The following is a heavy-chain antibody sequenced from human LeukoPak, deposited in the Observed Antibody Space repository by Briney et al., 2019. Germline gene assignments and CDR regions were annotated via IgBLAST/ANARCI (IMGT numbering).Heavy chain of an antibody. V-gene: IGHV4-39*01. J-gene: IGHJ5*02. D-gene: IGHD3-9*01. CDR3: ARHVADYDILTGYYFRWSWFDP. Sequence: PSETLSLTCTVSGGSISTSSYYWGWIRQPPGKGLEWIGSIYYSGSTYYNPSLKSRVTISVDTSKNQFSLKLSSVTAADTAVYYCARHVADYDILTGYYFRWSWFDPWGQGTLVTVSS. CDR1: GGSISTSSYY. CDR2: IYYSGST.